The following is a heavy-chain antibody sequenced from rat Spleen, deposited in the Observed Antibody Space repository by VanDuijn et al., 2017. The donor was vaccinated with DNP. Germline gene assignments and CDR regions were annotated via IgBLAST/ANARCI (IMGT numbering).Heavy chain of an antibody. Sequence: EVQLVESGGDLVQPGRSLKLSCVASGFTFNNYWMTWIRQVPGKGLEWVASITSSGGYTYYPDSVKGRFTLSRDDAESSLYLQMNSLTSEDTATYYCARQREFGDWFYDLWGPGTMVTVSS. J-gene: IGHJ1*01. D-gene: IGHD4-3*01. V-gene: IGHV5-31*01. CDR3: ARQREFGDWFYDL. CDR2: ITSSGGYT. CDR1: GFTFNNYW.